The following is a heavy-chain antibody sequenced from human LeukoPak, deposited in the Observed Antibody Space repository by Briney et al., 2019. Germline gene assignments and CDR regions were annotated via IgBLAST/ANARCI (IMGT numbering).Heavy chain of an antibody. J-gene: IGHJ4*02. CDR2: IIPIFGTA. CDR1: GGTFSIYA. V-gene: IGHV1-69*05. CDR3: ARVSSGYSGYEPCGY. D-gene: IGHD5-12*01. Sequence: SVKVSCKASGGTFSIYAISWVRQAPGQGLEWMGGIIPIFGTANYAQKFQGRVTITTDESTSTAYMELSSLRSEDTAVYYCARVSSGYSGYEPCGYWGQGTLVTVSS.